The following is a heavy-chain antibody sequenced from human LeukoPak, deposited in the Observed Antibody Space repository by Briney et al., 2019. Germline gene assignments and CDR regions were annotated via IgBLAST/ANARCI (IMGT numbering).Heavy chain of an antibody. Sequence: GASVKVSCKASGYMFTSYAIHWVRQAPGQGLEWMGRISAYNGNTKYAQKVQGRVTMTTDASTSTIYMDLRSLRSDDTAVYFCARGQTGSDYGGPDPLEYWGQGTLVTVSS. V-gene: IGHV1-18*01. CDR1: GYMFTSYA. CDR2: ISAYNGNT. D-gene: IGHD4-23*01. CDR3: ARGQTGSDYGGPDPLEY. J-gene: IGHJ4*02.